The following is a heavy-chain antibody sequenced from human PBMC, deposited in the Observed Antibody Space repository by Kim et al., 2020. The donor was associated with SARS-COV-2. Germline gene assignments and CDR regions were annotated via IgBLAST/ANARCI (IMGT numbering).Heavy chain of an antibody. CDR2: IYYSGNT. Sequence: SETLSLTCTVSGGSISGYYWSWIRQPPGKGLEWIGYIYYSGNTNYNPSLKSRVTISVDTSKNQFSLKLSSVTAADTAVYYCARVGSGTYYPFDCWGQGTLVTVSS. J-gene: IGHJ4*02. V-gene: IGHV4-59*01. CDR1: GGSISGYY. CDR3: ARVGSGTYYPFDC. D-gene: IGHD3-10*01.